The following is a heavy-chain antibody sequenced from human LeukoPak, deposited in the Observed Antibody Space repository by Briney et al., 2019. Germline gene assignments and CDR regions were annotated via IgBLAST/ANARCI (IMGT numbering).Heavy chain of an antibody. Sequence: SQTLSLTCAISGDSVSSNSPAWNWVRQSPSRGLEWLVRTYYRSKWYNDYAVYVKSRITINPDTYKNQFSLQLNSVTPEDTAVYYCASDWLGYYFDYWGQGTLVTVSS. J-gene: IGHJ4*02. CDR3: ASDWLGYYFDY. V-gene: IGHV6-1*01. CDR1: GDSVSSNSPA. D-gene: IGHD6-19*01. CDR2: TYYRSKWYN.